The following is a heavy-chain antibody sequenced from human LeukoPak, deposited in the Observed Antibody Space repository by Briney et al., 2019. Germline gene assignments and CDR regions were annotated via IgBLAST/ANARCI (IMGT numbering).Heavy chain of an antibody. J-gene: IGHJ4*02. V-gene: IGHV3-74*01. D-gene: IGHD2/OR15-2a*01. CDR1: GFTFSTYW. Sequence: GGSLRLSCAASGFTFSTYWMHWVRQAPGKGLVWVSGLNSDGSITGYVDSVKGRFTISRDNSRNTLYLQMNSLRAEDTAVYYCAKGQVFQCDYWGQGTLVTVSS. CDR3: AKGQVFQCDY. CDR2: LNSDGSIT.